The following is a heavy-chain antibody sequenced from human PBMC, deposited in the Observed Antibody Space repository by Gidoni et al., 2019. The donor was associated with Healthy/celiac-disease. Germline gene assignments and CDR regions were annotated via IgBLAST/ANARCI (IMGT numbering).Heavy chain of an antibody. CDR1: GFTFSRYW. CDR2: INSDGNST. D-gene: IGHD2-2*01. J-gene: IGHJ4*02. Sequence: EVQLVESGGGLVQPGGSLRLSCAASGFTFSRYWMHWVRQAPGKGLVWVSRINSDGNSTSYADSVKGRFTISRDNAKNTLYLQMNSLRAEDTAVYYCARVVYCSSTSCYPQPFDYWGQGTLVTVSS. V-gene: IGHV3-74*01. CDR3: ARVVYCSSTSCYPQPFDY.